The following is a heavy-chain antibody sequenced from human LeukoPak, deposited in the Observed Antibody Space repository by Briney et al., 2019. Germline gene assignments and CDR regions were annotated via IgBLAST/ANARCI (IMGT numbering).Heavy chain of an antibody. J-gene: IGHJ4*02. D-gene: IGHD3-10*01. CDR1: GFTFSSYA. CDR2: ISGSGGST. CDR3: AKAGGGFGSGKYYFDY. Sequence: GGSLRLSCAASGFTFSSYAMSWVRQAPGKELEWVSAISGSGGSTYYADSVKGRFTISRDNSKNTLYLQMNSLRAEDTAVYYCAKAGGGFGSGKYYFDYWGQGTLVTVSS. V-gene: IGHV3-23*01.